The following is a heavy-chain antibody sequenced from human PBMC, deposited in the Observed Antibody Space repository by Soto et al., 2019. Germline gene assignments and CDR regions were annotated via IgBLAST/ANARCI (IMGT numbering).Heavy chain of an antibody. D-gene: IGHD3-22*01. V-gene: IGHV3-64*01. Sequence: EVQLVESGGGLVQPGGSLRLSCAASGFTFSSYAMHWFRQAPGKGLEYVSAISSYGGSTYYANSVKGRFTISRDNSKNPLYLQMGSLRAEDMAVYYCARYPDSSGYYYFDYWGQGTLVTVSS. J-gene: IGHJ4*02. CDR1: GFTFSSYA. CDR2: ISSYGGST. CDR3: ARYPDSSGYYYFDY.